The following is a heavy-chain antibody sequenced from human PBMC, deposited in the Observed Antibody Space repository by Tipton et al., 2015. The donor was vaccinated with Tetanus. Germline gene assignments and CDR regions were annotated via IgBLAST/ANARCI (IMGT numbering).Heavy chain of an antibody. J-gene: IGHJ5*02. Sequence: LRLSCTVSGGSLSDYYWSWIRQSPGKGLEWIGEINEGGSTNYNPSLESRVSISVDTSKHRFSLKVNSVIAADTATYYCARDQGGGRVVRLNWFDPWGQGILVTVSS. D-gene: IGHD6-6*01. CDR2: INEGGST. CDR1: GGSLSDYY. CDR3: ARDQGGGRVVRLNWFDP. V-gene: IGHV4-34*01.